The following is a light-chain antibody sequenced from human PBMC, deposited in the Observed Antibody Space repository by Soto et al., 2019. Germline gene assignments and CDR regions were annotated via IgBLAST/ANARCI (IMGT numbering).Light chain of an antibody. J-gene: IGKJ5*01. V-gene: IGKV3-11*01. CDR1: QSVTSN. Sequence: EIVLTQSSATLSLSPGERATLSCRASQSVTSNALAWYQQKPGQAPRLLIYGVSSRATGIPDRFSGSGSGTDFTLTISSLEPEDFAVYYCQQRSNWPTITFGQGTRLEI. CDR3: QQRSNWPTIT. CDR2: GVS.